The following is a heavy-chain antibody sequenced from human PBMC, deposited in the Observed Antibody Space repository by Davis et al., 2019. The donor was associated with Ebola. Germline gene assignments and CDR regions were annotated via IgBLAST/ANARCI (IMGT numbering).Heavy chain of an antibody. D-gene: IGHD3-10*01. V-gene: IGHV1-2*06. Sequence: ASVKVSCKASGYTFTGYYMHWVRQAPGQGLEWMGRINPNSGGTNYAQKFQSRVTMTRDTSISTAYMELSRLRSDDTAVYYCATLWFGELLGMDVWGKGTTVTVSS. CDR1: GYTFTGYY. J-gene: IGHJ6*04. CDR2: INPNSGGT. CDR3: ATLWFGELLGMDV.